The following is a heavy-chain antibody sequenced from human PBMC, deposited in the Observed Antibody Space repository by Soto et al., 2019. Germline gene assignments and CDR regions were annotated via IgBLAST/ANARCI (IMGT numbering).Heavy chain of an antibody. J-gene: IGHJ6*02. CDR1: GGSVSNKTYY. D-gene: IGHD3-3*01. CDR2: VYYSGTT. Sequence: ETLSLTCSVSGGSVSNKTYYWSWIRQPPGKRLEWIGYVYYSGTTNYNPSLKSRVTISVDLSKNQFSLRLSSVTTADTALYYCARDQYDFRSGSYYYAMEVWGQGTKVTVSS. V-gene: IGHV4-61*01. CDR3: ARDQYDFRSGSYYYAMEV.